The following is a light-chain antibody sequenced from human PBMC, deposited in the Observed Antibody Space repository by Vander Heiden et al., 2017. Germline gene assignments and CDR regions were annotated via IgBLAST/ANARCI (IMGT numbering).Light chain of an antibody. CDR1: KSEDKN. CDR3: QVWDIGSLL. V-gene: IGLV3-9*01. J-gene: IGLJ2*01. Sequence: SSDLTQPLSVSVALGQTASITCGGNKSEDKNVHWDRQRPGRAPMLVIYRDSRRPSVIPERFSGSNAGNTATLIIGGAQAADEADYYCQVWDIGSLLFGGGTKLTVL. CDR2: RDS.